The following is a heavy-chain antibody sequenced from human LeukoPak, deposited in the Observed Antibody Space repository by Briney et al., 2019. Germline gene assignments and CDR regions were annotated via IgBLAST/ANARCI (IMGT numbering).Heavy chain of an antibody. J-gene: IGHJ3*02. Sequence: GGSLRLTCAASGFTFSSYSMNWVRQAPGKGLEWVSSISSSSSYIYYADSVKGRFTISRDNAKNSLYLQMNSLRAEDTAVYYCARDRVTTVTTGYNDAFDIWGQGTMVTVSS. V-gene: IGHV3-21*01. CDR1: GFTFSSYS. CDR2: ISSSSSYI. CDR3: ARDRVTTVTTGYNDAFDI. D-gene: IGHD4-17*01.